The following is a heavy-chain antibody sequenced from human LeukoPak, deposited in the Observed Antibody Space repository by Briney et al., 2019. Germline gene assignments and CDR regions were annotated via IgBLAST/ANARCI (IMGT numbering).Heavy chain of an antibody. CDR2: IYYSGST. V-gene: IGHV4-4*02. CDR3: ARVGYYYYYGMDV. J-gene: IGHJ6*02. D-gene: IGHD1-26*01. CDR1: GGSISSSNW. Sequence: SGTLSLTCAVSGGSISSSNWWSWVRQPPGKGLEWIGYIYYSGSTNYNPSLKSRVTISVDTSKNQFSLKLSSVTAADTAVYYCARVGYYYYYGMDVWGQGTTVTVSS.